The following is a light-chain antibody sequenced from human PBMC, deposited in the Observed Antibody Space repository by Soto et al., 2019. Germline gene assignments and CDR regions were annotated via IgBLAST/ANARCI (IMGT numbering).Light chain of an antibody. Sequence: DIQMPQSPSSLSASVGDRVIITCRANQNIENYLNWYQQKPGKSPRLLIYAVSRWQNGVPSRSPGSASGTTFSLTITNLQPEDVAIYYCQQGLGIPPTFGEGTRV. CDR1: QNIENY. J-gene: IGKJ4*01. V-gene: IGKV1-39*01. CDR2: AVS. CDR3: QQGLGIPPT.